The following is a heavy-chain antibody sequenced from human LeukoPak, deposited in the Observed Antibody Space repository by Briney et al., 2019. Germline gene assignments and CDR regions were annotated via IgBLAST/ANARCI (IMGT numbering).Heavy chain of an antibody. V-gene: IGHV3-48*03. CDR2: ISGSGSTI. CDR1: GFTFSSYE. CDR3: ARENWFDS. J-gene: IGHJ5*01. Sequence: GGSLRLSCATSGFTFSSYEMNWVRQAPGKGLQWVSYISGSGSTIWYADSVKGRFTISRDNAQNSLYLQMNSLRAEDTAVYYCARENWFDSWGQGTLVTVSS.